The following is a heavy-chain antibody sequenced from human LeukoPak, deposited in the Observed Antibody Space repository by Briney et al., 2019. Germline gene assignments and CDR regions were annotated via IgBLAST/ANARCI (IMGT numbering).Heavy chain of an antibody. Sequence: PGGSLRLSCAASGFTSSSYGMHWVRQAPGKGLEWVSAISGSGGTTYYADSVKGRFTISRDNSKNTLYLQMNSLRAEDTAVYYCAKGDPYDSSGYPFDYWGQGTLVTVSS. CDR3: AKGDPYDSSGYPFDY. D-gene: IGHD3-22*01. CDR2: ISGSGGTT. CDR1: GFTSSSYG. J-gene: IGHJ4*02. V-gene: IGHV3-23*01.